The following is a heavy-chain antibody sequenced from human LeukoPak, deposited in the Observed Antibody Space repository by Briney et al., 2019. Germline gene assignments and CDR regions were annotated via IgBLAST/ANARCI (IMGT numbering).Heavy chain of an antibody. CDR3: ARVEASGYDYGAFDY. CDR2: LNADGNSI. V-gene: IGHV3-74*01. J-gene: IGHJ4*02. CDR1: GFTFSGYA. Sequence: GGSLRLSCAASGFTFSGYAMSWVRQAPGKGLEWVSRLNADGNSITYADSVRGRFTISRGNAKNSLYLQMNSLRAEDTAVYYCARVEASGYDYGAFDYWGQGTLVTVSS. D-gene: IGHD5-12*01.